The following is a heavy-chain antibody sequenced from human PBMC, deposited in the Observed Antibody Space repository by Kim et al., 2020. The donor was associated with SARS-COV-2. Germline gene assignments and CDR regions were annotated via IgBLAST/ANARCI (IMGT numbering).Heavy chain of an antibody. CDR2: IRIDCNDI. CDR3: GKDRVYGSMDV. J-gene: IGHJ6*03. CDR1: GFAFNSYG. V-gene: IGHV3-74*03. Sequence: GGSLRLSCIASGFAFNSYGMHWVRQAPGKGLEWVGGIRIDCNDIAYADSVKGRFTISRDFAKNTLYLQMNSLRVEDTALYYCGKDRVYGSMDV. D-gene: IGHD4-17*01.